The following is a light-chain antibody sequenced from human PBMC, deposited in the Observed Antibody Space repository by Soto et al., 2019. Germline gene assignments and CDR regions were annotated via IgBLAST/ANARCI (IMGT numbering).Light chain of an antibody. CDR1: QSISSY. CDR3: QPAR. CDR2: AAS. Sequence: DIQMAQSPSSLSASVGDRVTITWRASQSISSYLNWYQQKPGKAPKLLIYAASSLQSGVPSRFSGSGSGTDFTLTISSLQPEDFATYYCQPARFGGGTKVEIK. V-gene: IGKV1-39*01. J-gene: IGKJ4*01.